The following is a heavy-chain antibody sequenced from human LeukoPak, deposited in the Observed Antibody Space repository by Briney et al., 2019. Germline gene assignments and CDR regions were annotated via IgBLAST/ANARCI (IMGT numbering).Heavy chain of an antibody. CDR1: GFTFSSYA. J-gene: IGHJ4*02. Sequence: GGSLRLSCAASGFTFSSYAMSWVRQAPGKGLEWVSSISSSSSYIYYADSMKGRFTISRDNAKNSLYLRMNSLRAEDTAVYYCARDRGGYTHSHDYWGQGTLVTVSS. CDR3: ARDRGGYTHSHDY. CDR2: ISSSSSYI. D-gene: IGHD5-18*01. V-gene: IGHV3-21*01.